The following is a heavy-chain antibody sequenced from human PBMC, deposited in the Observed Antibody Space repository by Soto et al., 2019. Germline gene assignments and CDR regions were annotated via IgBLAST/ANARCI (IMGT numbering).Heavy chain of an antibody. D-gene: IGHD6-19*01. CDR2: IWYDGRNK. J-gene: IGHJ4*02. CDR1: GFTFSSYG. V-gene: IGHV3-33*01. CDR3: ARDRSSGWSFKLYFDY. Sequence: QVQLVESGGGVVQPGRSLRLSCAASGFTFSSYGMHWVLQAPGKGLECVAVIWYDGRNKYYADSVKGRFTISRDNSKNTLYLQMNSRRAEDTAVYYCARDRSSGWSFKLYFDYWGQGTLVTVSS.